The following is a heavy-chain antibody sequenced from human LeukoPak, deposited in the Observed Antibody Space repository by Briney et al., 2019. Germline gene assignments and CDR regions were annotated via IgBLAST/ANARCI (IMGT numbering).Heavy chain of an antibody. Sequence: PSETLSLTCTVSGGSISSYYWSWIRQPPGKGLEWIGYIYISESTNYNPSLKSRVTISEDTSKNQLSLKLSSVTAADTAVYYCARLGGLRFGYWGQGTLVTVSS. CDR1: GGSISSYY. CDR3: ARLGGLRFGY. V-gene: IGHV4-4*09. D-gene: IGHD2-21*01. CDR2: IYISEST. J-gene: IGHJ4*02.